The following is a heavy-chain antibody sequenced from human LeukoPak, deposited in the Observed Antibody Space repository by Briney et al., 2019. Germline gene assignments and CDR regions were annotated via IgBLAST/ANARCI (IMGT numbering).Heavy chain of an antibody. Sequence: ASVKVSCKVSGYALTQLSMHWVRQAPGKGFEWMGGIDPKDGETIYAQIFQGRVTMTDDTSTDTAYMELSGLTSEDTALYYCAGDVLVSGGSYYHGYWGQGTLVTVSS. CDR2: IDPKDGET. CDR1: GYALTQLS. CDR3: AGDVLVSGGSYYHGY. D-gene: IGHD3-3*02. J-gene: IGHJ4*02. V-gene: IGHV1-24*01.